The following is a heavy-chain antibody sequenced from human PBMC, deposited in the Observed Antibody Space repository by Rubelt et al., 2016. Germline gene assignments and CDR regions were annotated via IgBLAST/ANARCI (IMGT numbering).Heavy chain of an antibody. CDR3: ASPPYDILTGYDYYYGMDV. D-gene: IGHD3-9*01. Sequence: QVQLVQSGAEVKKPGSSVKVSCKASGGTFSSYAISWVRQAPGQGLEWMGGIIPIFGTANYAQKFQCRVTITADKSTSTAYMELSSLRSEDTAVYYCASPPYDILTGYDYYYGMDVWGQGTTVTVSS. V-gene: IGHV1-69*06. CDR1: GGTFSSYA. J-gene: IGHJ6*02. CDR2: IIPIFGTA.